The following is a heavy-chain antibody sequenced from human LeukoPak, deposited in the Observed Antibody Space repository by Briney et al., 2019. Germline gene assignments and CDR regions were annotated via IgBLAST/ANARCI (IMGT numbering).Heavy chain of an antibody. D-gene: IGHD3-22*01. J-gene: IGHJ3*02. CDR1: GFTFSSYA. Sequence: GGSLRLSCAASGFTFSSYAMHWVRQAPGKGLEWVAVISYDGSNKYYADSVKGRFTISRDNPKNTLYLQMNSLRAEDTAVYYCAREGYYDSSGYLYDAFDIWGQGTMVTVSS. CDR3: AREGYYDSSGYLYDAFDI. V-gene: IGHV3-30-3*01. CDR2: ISYDGSNK.